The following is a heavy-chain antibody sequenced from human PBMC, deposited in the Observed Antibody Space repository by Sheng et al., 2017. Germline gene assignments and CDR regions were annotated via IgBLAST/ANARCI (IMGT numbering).Heavy chain of an antibody. Sequence: QVQLQQWGAGLLKPSETLSLTCAVYGGSFSGYYWSWIRQPPGKGLEWIGEINHSGSTNYNPSLKSRVTISVDTSKNQFSLKLSSVTAADTAVYYCARHGGSSWYSWFDPWGQGTLVTVSS. CDR2: INHSGST. CDR1: GGSFSGYY. J-gene: IGHJ5*02. D-gene: IGHD6-13*01. V-gene: IGHV4-34*01. CDR3: ARHGGSSWYSWFDP.